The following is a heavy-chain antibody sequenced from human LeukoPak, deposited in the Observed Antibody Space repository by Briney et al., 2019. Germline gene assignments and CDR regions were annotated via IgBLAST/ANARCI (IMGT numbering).Heavy chain of an antibody. D-gene: IGHD2-8*01. V-gene: IGHV3-30*03. CDR1: GFTFSSYG. Sequence: PGGSLRLSCAASGFTFSSYGMHWVRQAPGKGLEWVAVISYDGSNKYYADSVKGRFTISRDNSKNTLYLQMNSLRAEDTAVYYCAREDCTIGAVCSSLLDHWGRGTLVTVSS. J-gene: IGHJ4*02. CDR2: ISYDGSNK. CDR3: AREDCTIGAVCSSLLDH.